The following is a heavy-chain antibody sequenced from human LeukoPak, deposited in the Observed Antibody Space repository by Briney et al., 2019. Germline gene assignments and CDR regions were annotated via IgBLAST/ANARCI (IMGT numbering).Heavy chain of an antibody. CDR2: IIPIFGTA. CDR1: GGTFSSYA. D-gene: IGHD2-15*01. J-gene: IGHJ4*02. Sequence: GASVTVSCKASGGTFSSYAISWVRQAPGQGLEWMGGIIPIFGTANYAQKFQGRVTITADESTSTAYMELSSLRSEDTAVYYCARVLAATLDYWGQGTLVTVSS. CDR3: ARVLAATLDY. V-gene: IGHV1-69*13.